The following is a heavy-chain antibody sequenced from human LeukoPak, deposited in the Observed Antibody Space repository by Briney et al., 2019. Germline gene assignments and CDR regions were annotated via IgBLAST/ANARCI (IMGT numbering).Heavy chain of an antibody. CDR2: ISGSGSST. D-gene: IGHD6-19*01. CDR3: AKGAPYSSGWYSDY. V-gene: IGHV3-23*01. Sequence: GGSLRLSCAVSGITFSSYAMTWVRQAPGKGLEWVSTISGSGSSTYYAGSVKGRSTISRDNSKNTLYLQMNSLRAEDTAVYYCAKGAPYSSGWYSDYWGQGTPVTVSS. J-gene: IGHJ4*02. CDR1: GITFSSYA.